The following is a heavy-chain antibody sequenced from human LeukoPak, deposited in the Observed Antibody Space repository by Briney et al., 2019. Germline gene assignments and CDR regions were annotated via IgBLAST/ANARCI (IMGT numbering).Heavy chain of an antibody. D-gene: IGHD6-19*01. CDR2: ISGYNGHT. CDR1: GYTFTIFG. CDR3: VRDRGDNAGWIFFDY. J-gene: IGHJ4*02. V-gene: IGHV1-18*04. Sequence: ASVKVSCKASGYTFTIFGISWVRQAPGQGLEWMGWISGYNGHTKYAQNLQGRVTMTTDTSTSTAYMELRSLGSDDTAVYYCVRDRGDNAGWIFFDYWGQGTLVTVSS.